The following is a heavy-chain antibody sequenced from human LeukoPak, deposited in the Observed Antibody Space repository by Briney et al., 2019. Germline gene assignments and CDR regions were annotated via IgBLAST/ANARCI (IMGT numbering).Heavy chain of an antibody. CDR2: INHSGST. V-gene: IGHV4-34*01. Sequence: SETLSLTCAVYGGSLSGYYWSLIRQPPGKGLEWIGEINHSGSTNYNPSLKSRVTISVDTSKNQFSLKLSSVTAADTAVYYCAGELATISMPRRPYGMDVWGQGTTVTVSS. CDR3: AGELATISMPRRPYGMDV. CDR1: GGSLSGYY. J-gene: IGHJ6*02. D-gene: IGHD5-12*01.